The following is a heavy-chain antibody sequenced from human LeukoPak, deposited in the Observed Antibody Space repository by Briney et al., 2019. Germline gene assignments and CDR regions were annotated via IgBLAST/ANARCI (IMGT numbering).Heavy chain of an antibody. V-gene: IGHV1-46*01. CDR2: INPSGGST. J-gene: IGHJ5*02. CDR1: GYTFTSYY. D-gene: IGHD3-10*01. CDR3: AREVPTMVRGVITGRTGWFDP. Sequence: ASVKVSCKASGYTFTSYYMHWVRQAPGQGLEWRGIINPSGGSTSYAQKFQGRVTMTRDMSTSTVYMELSSLRSEDTAVYYCAREVPTMVRGVITGRTGWFDPWGQGTLVTVSS.